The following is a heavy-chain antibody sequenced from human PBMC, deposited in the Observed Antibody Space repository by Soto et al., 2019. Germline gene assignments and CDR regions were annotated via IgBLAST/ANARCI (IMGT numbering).Heavy chain of an antibody. Sequence: GGSLRLSCAASGFTFSSYAMSWVPQAPGKGLEWVSAISGSGGSTYYADSVKGRFTISRDNSKNTLYLQMNSLRAEDTAVYYCAKGSSYPYYYYYMDVWGKGTTVTVSS. CDR2: ISGSGGST. V-gene: IGHV3-23*01. J-gene: IGHJ6*03. CDR1: GFTFSSYA. D-gene: IGHD6-13*01. CDR3: AKGSSYPYYYYYMDV.